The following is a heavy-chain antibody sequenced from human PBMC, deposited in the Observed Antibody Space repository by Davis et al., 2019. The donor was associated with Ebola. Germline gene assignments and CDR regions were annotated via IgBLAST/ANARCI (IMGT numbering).Heavy chain of an antibody. CDR2: LGTSADT. CDR1: GFVFRNYV. Sequence: GESLKISCAASGFVFRNYVMSWVRQAPGKGLEWVSTLGTSADTYYAYSVKGRFAISRDNSKNTLYLQMNSLRVEDTAIYYCVKDTSDIWFDIWGQGTMVTVSS. CDR3: VKDTSDIWFDI. D-gene: IGHD3-9*01. V-gene: IGHV3-23*01. J-gene: IGHJ3*02.